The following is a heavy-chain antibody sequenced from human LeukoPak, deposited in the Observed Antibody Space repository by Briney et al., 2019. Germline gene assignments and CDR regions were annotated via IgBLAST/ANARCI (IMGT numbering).Heavy chain of an antibody. CDR2: IIAYNGNT. Sequence: ASVKVSCKASGYTFTSYGISWVRQAPGQGLEWMGWIIAYNGNTNYAQKLQGRVTMTTDTSTSTAYMELRSLRSDDTAVYYCARDPEDYYDSSGYYDAFDIWGQGTMVTVSS. D-gene: IGHD3-22*01. J-gene: IGHJ3*02. CDR3: ARDPEDYYDSSGYYDAFDI. V-gene: IGHV1-18*01. CDR1: GYTFTSYG.